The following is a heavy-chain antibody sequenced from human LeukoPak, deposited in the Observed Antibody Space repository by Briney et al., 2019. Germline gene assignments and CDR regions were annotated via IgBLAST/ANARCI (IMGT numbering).Heavy chain of an antibody. CDR3: AREHIIGWFDP. V-gene: IGHV3-21*01. J-gene: IGHJ5*02. Sequence: PGVSLRLSSAASGFTFSSYSMNWVRQAPGKGLEWVSSISSSSSYIYYADSVKGRFTISRDNAKNSLYLQMNSLRAEDTAVYYCAREHIIGWFDPWGQGTLVTVSS. CDR1: GFTFSSYS. CDR2: ISSSSSYI. D-gene: IGHD3-3*01.